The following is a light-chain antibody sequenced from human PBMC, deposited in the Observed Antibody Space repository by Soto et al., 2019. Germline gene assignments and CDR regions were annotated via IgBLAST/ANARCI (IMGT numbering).Light chain of an antibody. CDR3: CSYAGSYTWV. CDR1: SSDVGDYNY. Sequence: QAVVTQPRSVSGSPGQSVTISCTGTSSDVGDYNYVSWYQQHPGNAPKLLIYAVNMRPSGVPDRFSGSKSGNTASLTISGLQAEDEADYSCCSYAGSYTWVFGGGTKLTVL. J-gene: IGLJ3*02. CDR2: AVN. V-gene: IGLV2-11*01.